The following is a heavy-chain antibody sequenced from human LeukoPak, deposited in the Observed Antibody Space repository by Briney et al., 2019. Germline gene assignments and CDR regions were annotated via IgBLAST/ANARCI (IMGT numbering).Heavy chain of an antibody. V-gene: IGHV3-23*01. CDR1: GFTFSSYA. D-gene: IGHD2-15*01. J-gene: IGHJ4*02. CDR3: AREGALPSGGSSPITYYFDY. CDR2: ISGSGGST. Sequence: GGSLRLSCAASGFTFSSYALSWVRQAPGKGLEWVSAISGSGGSTYYADSVKGRFTISRDNSKNTVYLQMNSLRAEDTAVYYRAREGALPSGGSSPITYYFDYWGQGTLVTVSS.